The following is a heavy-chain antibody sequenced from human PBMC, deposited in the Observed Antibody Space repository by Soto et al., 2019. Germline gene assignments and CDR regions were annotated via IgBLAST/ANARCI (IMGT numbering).Heavy chain of an antibody. CDR1: GFTFSSYA. Sequence: PGGSLRLSCAASGFTFSSYAMSWVRQAPGKGLEWVSAISGSGGSTYYADSVKGRFTISRDNSNITLYLQMNSLRAEDSSVYFFAKGVAYYDILTGYYEYWGQGTLVTVSS. D-gene: IGHD3-9*01. CDR3: AKGVAYYDILTGYYEY. J-gene: IGHJ4*02. V-gene: IGHV3-23*01. CDR2: ISGSGGST.